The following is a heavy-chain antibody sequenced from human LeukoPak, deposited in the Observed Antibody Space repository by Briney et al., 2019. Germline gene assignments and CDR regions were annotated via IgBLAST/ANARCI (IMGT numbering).Heavy chain of an antibody. CDR3: ARQAGDYDSSGGVDY. CDR1: GGSISSYY. CDR2: IYYSGGT. J-gene: IGHJ4*02. V-gene: IGHV4-59*01. D-gene: IGHD3-22*01. Sequence: PSETLSLTCTVSGGSISSYYWSWFRQSPGKGLEWIGYIYYSGGTNYNPSLKSRVTISVDTSKNQFSLKLSSVAAADTAIYYCARQAGDYDSSGGVDYWGQGTLVTVSS.